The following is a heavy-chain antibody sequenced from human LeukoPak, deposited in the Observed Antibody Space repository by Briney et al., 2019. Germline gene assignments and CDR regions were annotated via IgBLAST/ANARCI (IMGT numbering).Heavy chain of an antibody. Sequence: PSETLSLTCAVYGGSFSGYYWSWIRQPPGKGLEWIGEINHSGSTNYNPSLKSRVTISVDTSKNQFSLKLSSVTAAATAVYYSARRSYDGSGYYYVDYWGQGTLVTVSS. D-gene: IGHD3-22*01. CDR3: ARRSYDGSGYYYVDY. J-gene: IGHJ4*02. V-gene: IGHV4-34*01. CDR1: GGSFSGYY. CDR2: INHSGST.